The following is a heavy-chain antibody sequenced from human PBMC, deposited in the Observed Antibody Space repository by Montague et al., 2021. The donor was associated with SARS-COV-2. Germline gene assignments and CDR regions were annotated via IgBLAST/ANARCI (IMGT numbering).Heavy chain of an antibody. V-gene: IGHV4-61*02. J-gene: IGHJ4*02. CDR3: ARIINPCDSDGPPSLFDH. D-gene: IGHD2-15*01. CDR2: TYSSGVT. CDR1: GASINSTNYY. Sequence: TLSLTCTVSGASINSTNYYWSWLRQPAGKGLEWIGRTYSSGVTNYYPSLKSRVSISIDTSKNEFSLKLSSVTAADTAVYYCARIINPCDSDGPPSLFDHWGQGIRVTASS.